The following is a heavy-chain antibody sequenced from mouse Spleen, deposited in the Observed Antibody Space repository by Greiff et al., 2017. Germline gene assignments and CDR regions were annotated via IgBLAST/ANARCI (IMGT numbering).Heavy chain of an antibody. CDR1: GFTFSSYA. CDR3: ARDPYYGKRYAMDY. J-gene: IGHJ4*01. Sequence: EVQLVESGGGLVKPGGSLKLSCAASGFTFSSYAMSWVRQSPEKRLEWVAEISSGGSYTYYPDTVTGRFTISRDNAKNTLYLEMSSLRSEDTAMYYCARDPYYGKRYAMDYWGQGTSVTVSS. CDR2: ISSGGSYT. D-gene: IGHD2-10*01. V-gene: IGHV5-9-4*01.